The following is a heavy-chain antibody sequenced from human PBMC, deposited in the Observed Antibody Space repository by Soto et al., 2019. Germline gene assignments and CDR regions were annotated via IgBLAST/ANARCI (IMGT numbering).Heavy chain of an antibody. Sequence: PGGSLRLSCAASGFTFSSYAMSWVRQGPGKGLEWVSVISGSGGSTYYVDSVKGRFTISRDNSKNTLYLQMNSLRAEDTAVYYCANHLDFWSAYCLNWGQGTLVTVSS. CDR2: ISGSGGST. CDR3: ANHLDFWSAYCLN. D-gene: IGHD3-3*01. CDR1: GFTFSSYA. V-gene: IGHV3-23*01. J-gene: IGHJ4*02.